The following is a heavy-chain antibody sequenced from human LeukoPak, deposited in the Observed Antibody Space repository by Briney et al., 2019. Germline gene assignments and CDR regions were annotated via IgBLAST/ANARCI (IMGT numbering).Heavy chain of an antibody. CDR3: APAATIFGVVINKDGMDV. D-gene: IGHD3-3*01. CDR2: FDPEDGET. Sequence: ASVKVSCKVSGYTLTELSMHWVRQAPGKGLEWMGGFDPEDGETIYAQKFQGRVTMTKDTSTDTAYMELSSLRSEDTAVYYCAPAATIFGVVINKDGMDVWGQGTTVTVSS. CDR1: GYTLTELS. J-gene: IGHJ6*02. V-gene: IGHV1-24*01.